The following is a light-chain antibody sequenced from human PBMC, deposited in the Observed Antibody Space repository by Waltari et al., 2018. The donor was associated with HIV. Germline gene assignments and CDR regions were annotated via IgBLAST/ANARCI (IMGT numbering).Light chain of an antibody. CDR2: KDS. Sequence: SYELTQPPSVSVSTGQTARISCSGDALPKQYAYWYQQKPGQAPVLGIYKDSERPSGITERFSGSSSGTTVTLTISGVQAEDEADYYCQSADSSGTYPWVCGGETKLTVL. V-gene: IGLV3-25*03. J-gene: IGLJ3*02. CDR1: ALPKQY. CDR3: QSADSSGTYPWV.